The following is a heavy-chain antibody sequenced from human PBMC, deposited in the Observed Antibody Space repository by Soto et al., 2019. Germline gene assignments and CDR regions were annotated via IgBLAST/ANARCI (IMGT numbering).Heavy chain of an antibody. J-gene: IGHJ6*02. CDR3: ATKARVTNYLYYGMDV. CDR2: ISYDGATQ. Sequence: PGGSLRLSCEVSGLTFNTSGMHWVHQAPGKGLEWLAVISYDGATQYYGDTVKGRFTISRDNSKNTLFLHMGRLRAEDTAMYYCATKARVTNYLYYGMDVWGLGTTVTVSS. D-gene: IGHD2-21*02. CDR1: GLTFNTSG. V-gene: IGHV3-30*03.